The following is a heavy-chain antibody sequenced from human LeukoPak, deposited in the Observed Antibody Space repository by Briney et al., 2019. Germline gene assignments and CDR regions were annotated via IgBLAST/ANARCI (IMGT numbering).Heavy chain of an antibody. CDR3: AKAPVTTCRGAYCYPFDD. Sequence: GGSLRLSCAASGFTFSSYWMHWVRQAPGKGLVWVSRINSDGSSTSYADSVKGRFTISRDNAKNSLYLQMNRLRAEDAAVYFCAKAPVTTCRGAYCYPFDDWGQGTLVTVSS. V-gene: IGHV3-74*01. CDR2: INSDGSST. CDR1: GFTFSSYW. D-gene: IGHD2-21*01. J-gene: IGHJ4*02.